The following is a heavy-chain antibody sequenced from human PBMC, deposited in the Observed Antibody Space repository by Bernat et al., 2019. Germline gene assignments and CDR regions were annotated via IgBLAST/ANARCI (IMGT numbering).Heavy chain of an antibody. V-gene: IGHV3-30*03. D-gene: IGHD6-25*01. J-gene: IGHJ6*02. CDR2: IPYDGRNK. CDR3: VRDGAALYYYHGMDV. Sequence: QVQLVESGGGVVQPGRSLRLSCAASGFTFSSYGMHWVRQAPGKGLEWVAVIPYDGRNKYYADSVQARFIISRDDSENTLYLQMDSLKSEDTAVYYCVRDGAALYYYHGMDVWGRGTTVTVSS. CDR1: GFTFSSYG.